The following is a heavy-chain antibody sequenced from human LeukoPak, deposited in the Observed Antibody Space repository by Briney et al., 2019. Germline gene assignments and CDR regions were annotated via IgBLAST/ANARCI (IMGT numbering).Heavy chain of an antibody. V-gene: IGHV4-59*12. Sequence: SETLSLTCTVSGGSISSYYWSWIRQPPGKGLEWIGYIYYSGSTNYNPSLKSRVTISVDTSKNQFSLKLSSVTAADTAVYYCARFSGSGSYYFDYWGQGTLVTVSS. D-gene: IGHD1-26*01. CDR2: IYYSGST. J-gene: IGHJ4*02. CDR1: GGSISSYY. CDR3: ARFSGSGSYYFDY.